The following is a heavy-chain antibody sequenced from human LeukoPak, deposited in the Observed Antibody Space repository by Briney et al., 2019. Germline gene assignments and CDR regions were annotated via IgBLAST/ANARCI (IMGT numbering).Heavy chain of an antibody. V-gene: IGHV1-69*13. CDR3: ARDIVVVPGVHFAFDI. J-gene: IGHJ3*02. CDR2: IIPIFGTA. Sequence: GASVKVSCKASGGTFSSYAISWVRQAPGQGLEWMGGIIPIFGTANYAQKFQGRVTITADESTSTAYMELSSLRSEDTAVYYCARDIVVVPGVHFAFDIWGQGKMVTVSS. CDR1: GGTFSSYA. D-gene: IGHD2-2*01.